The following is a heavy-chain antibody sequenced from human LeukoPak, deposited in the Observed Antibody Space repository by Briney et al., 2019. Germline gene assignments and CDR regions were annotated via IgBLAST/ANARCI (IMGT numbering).Heavy chain of an antibody. D-gene: IGHD2-15*01. CDR2: MSSGSSYI. CDR1: GFTFRTYA. CDR3: ARDRPTGASRVFVVE. Sequence: KSGGSLRLSCTASGFTFRTYAMTWVRQAPGKGLEWISSMSSGSSYIYYADSVRGRFTISRDNAKHSLSLEMNNLRAEDTAMYYCARDRPTGASRVFVVEWGQGTLVTASS. J-gene: IGHJ4*02. V-gene: IGHV3-21*01.